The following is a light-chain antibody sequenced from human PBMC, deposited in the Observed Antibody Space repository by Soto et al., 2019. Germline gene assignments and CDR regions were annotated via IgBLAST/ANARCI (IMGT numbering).Light chain of an antibody. CDR2: RNN. J-gene: IGLJ2*01. CDR1: NSNIGSKY. Sequence: QSGLTQPPSASGTPGQRVSISCSGSNSNIGSKYVYWYQQLPGTAPKLLMYRNNQRPSGVPDRFSGSKSGTSASLAISGLRSEDEADYYCAAWDNNLGGPAFGGGTKVTVL. CDR3: AAWDNNLGGPA. V-gene: IGLV1-47*01.